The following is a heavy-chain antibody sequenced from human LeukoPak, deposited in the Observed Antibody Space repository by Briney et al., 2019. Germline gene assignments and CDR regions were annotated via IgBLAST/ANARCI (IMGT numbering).Heavy chain of an antibody. CDR2: IGSDNKP. V-gene: IGHV3-23*05. CDR3: TRNWGSDNWFDP. D-gene: IGHD7-27*01. CDR1: GFTFSAYA. Sequence: SGGSLRLSCEASGFTFSAYAMTWVRQAPGKGLEWVSSIGSDNKPHYSESVKGRFTISRDNSKNTLYLQMNSLRAEDTAVYYCTRNWGSDNWFDPWGQGTLVTVSS. J-gene: IGHJ5*02.